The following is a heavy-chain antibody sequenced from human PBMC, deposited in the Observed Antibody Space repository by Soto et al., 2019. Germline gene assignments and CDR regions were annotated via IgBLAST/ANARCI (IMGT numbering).Heavy chain of an antibody. Sequence: QVQLVQSGAEVKKPGSSVKVSCKASGGTFSSYAISWVRQAPGQGLEWMGGIIPIFGTANYAQKFQGRVTITADESTSTTXMELSSLRSEDTAVYYCARDGYYYDSSGYYNYFDYWGQGTLVTVSS. J-gene: IGHJ4*02. CDR1: GGTFSSYA. CDR2: IIPIFGTA. CDR3: ARDGYYYDSSGYYNYFDY. D-gene: IGHD3-22*01. V-gene: IGHV1-69*12.